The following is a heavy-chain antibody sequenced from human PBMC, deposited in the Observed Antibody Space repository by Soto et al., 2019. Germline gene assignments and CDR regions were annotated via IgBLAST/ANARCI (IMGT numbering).Heavy chain of an antibody. CDR1: GFTVSSNY. CDR3: ARHGYSYGGGYFDY. V-gene: IGHV3-66*04. D-gene: IGHD5-18*01. CDR2: IYSGGSA. Sequence: EVQLVESGGDLVQPGGSLRLSCAASGFTVSSNYMSWVRQAPGKGLEWVSVIYSGGSAYYADSVKGRFTISRDNSKNTLYLQMNRLRAEDTAVYYCARHGYSYGGGYFDYWGQGTLVTVSS. J-gene: IGHJ4*02.